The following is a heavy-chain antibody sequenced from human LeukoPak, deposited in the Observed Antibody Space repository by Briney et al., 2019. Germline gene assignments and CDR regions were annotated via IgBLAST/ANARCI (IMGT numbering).Heavy chain of an antibody. CDR1: GSSTSSYY. CDR2: IYTSGST. Sequence: PSETLSLTWTVSGSSTSSYYWSWIRQPARKGLEWIGRIYTSGSTNYNPSLKSRVTMSVDTSKNQFSLKLSSVTAADTAVYYCARGDVVVPAAFYYGMDVWGQGTTVTVSS. V-gene: IGHV4-4*07. D-gene: IGHD2-2*01. CDR3: ARGDVVVPAAFYYGMDV. J-gene: IGHJ6*02.